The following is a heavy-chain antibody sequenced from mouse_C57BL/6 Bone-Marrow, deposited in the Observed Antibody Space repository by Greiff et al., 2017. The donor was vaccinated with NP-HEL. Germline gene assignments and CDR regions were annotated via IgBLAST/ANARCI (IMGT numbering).Heavy chain of an antibody. J-gene: IGHJ1*03. D-gene: IGHD2-4*01. CDR1: GYTFTSYR. Sequence: QVHVKQPGAELVKPGASVKLSCKASGYTFTSYRMHWVKQRPGQGLEWIGMIHPNSGSTNYNEKFKSKATLTVDKSSSTAYMQLSSLTSEDSAVYYCAIYDYGYFDGWGTGTTVTVSS. V-gene: IGHV1-64*01. CDR2: IHPNSGST. CDR3: AIYDYGYFDG.